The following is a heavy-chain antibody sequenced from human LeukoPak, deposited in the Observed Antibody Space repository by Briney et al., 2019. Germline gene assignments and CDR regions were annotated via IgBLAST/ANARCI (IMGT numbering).Heavy chain of an antibody. Sequence: NPSETLSLTCTVSGGSISSGNYYWNWIRQPAGKGLEWIGRIYASGNTNYNPSLKSRVTISMDTSKNQFSLKLSSVTAADTAVYYCARDVGGWYPSYFDYWGQGTLVTVSS. CDR1: GGSISSGNYY. CDR2: IYASGNT. J-gene: IGHJ4*02. CDR3: ARDVGGWYPSYFDY. V-gene: IGHV4-61*02. D-gene: IGHD6-19*01.